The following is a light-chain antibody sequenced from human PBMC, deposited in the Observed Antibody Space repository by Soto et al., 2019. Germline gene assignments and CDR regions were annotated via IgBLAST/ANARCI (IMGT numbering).Light chain of an antibody. Sequence: DIQMTQSPAALSASVGDRFTITCRARQSIRSLLAWYQQKPGKAPNLLISEASNLESGLPSRFSGSGSATEFTLTSSSLQPDDFATYFCQQYNSYWTFGQGTQVDIK. CDR2: EAS. CDR1: QSIRSL. CDR3: QQYNSYWT. J-gene: IGKJ1*01. V-gene: IGKV1-5*01.